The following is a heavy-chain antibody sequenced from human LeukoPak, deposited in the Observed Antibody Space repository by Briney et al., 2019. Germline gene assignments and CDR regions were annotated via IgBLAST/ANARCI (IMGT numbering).Heavy chain of an antibody. CDR1: GGSISSGGYY. J-gene: IGHJ4*02. CDR2: IYHSGST. V-gene: IGHV4-30-2*01. CDR3: ARDSGTPSLDY. D-gene: IGHD2-15*01. Sequence: SQTLSLTCTVSGGSISSGGYYWSWIRQPPGKGLEWIGYIYHSGSTYYNPSLKSRVTISVDTSKNQFSLELSSVTAADTAVYYCARDSGTPSLDYWGQGTLVTVSS.